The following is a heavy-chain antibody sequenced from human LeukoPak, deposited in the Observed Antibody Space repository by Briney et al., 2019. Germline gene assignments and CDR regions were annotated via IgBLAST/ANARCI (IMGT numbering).Heavy chain of an antibody. Sequence: GGSLRLSCTASGFTVSSNYMSWVRQAPGKGLEWVSVIYSGGSTYYADSVKGRFTISRDSSMNTLYLQMNTLRAEDTAVYCCAREYSRADAFDIWGQGTLVTVSS. CDR1: GFTVSSNY. D-gene: IGHD2-15*01. CDR2: IYSGGST. J-gene: IGHJ3*02. CDR3: AREYSRADAFDI. V-gene: IGHV3-53*01.